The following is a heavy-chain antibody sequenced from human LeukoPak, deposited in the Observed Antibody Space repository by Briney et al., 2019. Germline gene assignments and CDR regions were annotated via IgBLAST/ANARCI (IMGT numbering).Heavy chain of an antibody. CDR1: GYTFTSYA. CDR2: INAGNGNT. CDR3: ARDHLFDGDYVYFDY. V-gene: IGHV1-3*01. J-gene: IGHJ4*02. D-gene: IGHD4-17*01. Sequence: GASVKVSCKASGYTFTSYAMHWVRQAPGQRLEWMGWINAGNGNTKYSQKFQGRVTITADKSTSTAYMELSSLRSEDTAVYYCARDHLFDGDYVYFDYWGQGTLVTVSS.